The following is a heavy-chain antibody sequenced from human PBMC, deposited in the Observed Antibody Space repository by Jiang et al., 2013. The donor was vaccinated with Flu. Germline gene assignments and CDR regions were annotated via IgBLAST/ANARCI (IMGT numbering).Heavy chain of an antibody. Sequence: GETIYAQKFQGRVTMTEDTSTDTAYMELSSLRSEDTAVYYCATRLYYYDNSGYYYWGQGALVTVSS. CDR3: ATRLYYYDNSGYYY. V-gene: IGHV1-24*01. J-gene: IGHJ4*02. D-gene: IGHD3-22*01. CDR2: GET.